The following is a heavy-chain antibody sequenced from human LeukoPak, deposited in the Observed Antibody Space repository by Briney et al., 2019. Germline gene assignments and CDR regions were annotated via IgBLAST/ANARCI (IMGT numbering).Heavy chain of an antibody. D-gene: IGHD1-14*01. J-gene: IGHJ4*02. CDR3: ASTGGNTLAY. V-gene: IGHV4-59*01. CDR2: IYYSGST. CDR1: GGSISSYY. Sequence: SETLSLTCTVSGGSISSYYWSWIRQPPGKGLEWIGYIYYSGSTNYNPSLKSRVTMSVDTSKNQFSLKLSSVTAADTAVYYCASTGGNTLAYWGQGTLVTVSS.